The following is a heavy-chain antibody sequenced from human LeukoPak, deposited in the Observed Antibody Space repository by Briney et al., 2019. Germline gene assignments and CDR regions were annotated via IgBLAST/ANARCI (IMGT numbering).Heavy chain of an antibody. CDR3: ARVINWGSSRADWYFDL. Sequence: PSETLSLTCTVSGGSISSFSWTWIRQPPGQGLEWIGYIYYSGSINYNPSLKSRVTMSVDTSKNHFSLKLKSVTAEDTAVYYCARVINWGSSRADWYFDLWGRGTLVTVSS. D-gene: IGHD7-27*01. CDR1: GGSISSFS. V-gene: IGHV4-59*01. CDR2: IYYSGSI. J-gene: IGHJ2*01.